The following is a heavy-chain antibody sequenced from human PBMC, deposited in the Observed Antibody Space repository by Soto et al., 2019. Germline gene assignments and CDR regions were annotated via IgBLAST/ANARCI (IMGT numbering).Heavy chain of an antibody. V-gene: IGHV3-23*01. Sequence: PGGSLRLSCAASGFTFSSYAMSWVRQAPGKGLEWVSAISGSGGSTYYADSVKGRFTISRDNSKNTLYLQMNSLRAEDTALYYCAKGRDNYYYYGMDVWGQGITVTVSS. CDR2: ISGSGGST. CDR1: GFTFSSYA. J-gene: IGHJ6*02. CDR3: AKGRDNYYYYGMDV.